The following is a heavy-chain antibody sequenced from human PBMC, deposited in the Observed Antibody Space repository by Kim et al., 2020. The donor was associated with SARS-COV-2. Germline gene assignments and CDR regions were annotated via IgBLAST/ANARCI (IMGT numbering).Heavy chain of an antibody. D-gene: IGHD6-19*01. CDR3: ASAYSSGWSTFDY. Sequence: YADSGKGRFTISRDNAKNSLYLQMNSLRAEDTAVYYCASAYSSGWSTFDYWGQGTLVTVSS. V-gene: IGHV3-21*01. J-gene: IGHJ4*02.